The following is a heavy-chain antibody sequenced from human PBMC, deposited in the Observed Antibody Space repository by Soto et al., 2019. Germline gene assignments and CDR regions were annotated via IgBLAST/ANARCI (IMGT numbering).Heavy chain of an antibody. J-gene: IGHJ6*03. D-gene: IGHD6-13*01. Sequence: ASVKVSCKASGYTFTSYDINWVRQATGQGLEWMGWMNPNSGNTGYAQKFQGRVTMTRNTSISTAYMELSSLRSEDTAVYYCARGLVAAAGTNYYYYMDFWGKGTTVTVSS. CDR1: GYTFTSYD. CDR3: ARGLVAAAGTNYYYYMDF. CDR2: MNPNSGNT. V-gene: IGHV1-8*01.